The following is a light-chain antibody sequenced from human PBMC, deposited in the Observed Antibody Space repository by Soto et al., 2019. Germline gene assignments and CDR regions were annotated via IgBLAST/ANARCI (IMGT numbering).Light chain of an antibody. Sequence: EIVLTQSPGTLSLSPGDGATLSCRASQSVSSTYLAWYQQKPGQAPKLLIYGASSRATGIPDRFSGSGSGTDFTLTITRLEPEDFAVYYCQQCGGSPMYTFGQGTKLEIK. CDR1: QSVSSTY. CDR2: GAS. J-gene: IGKJ2*01. CDR3: QQCGGSPMYT. V-gene: IGKV3-20*01.